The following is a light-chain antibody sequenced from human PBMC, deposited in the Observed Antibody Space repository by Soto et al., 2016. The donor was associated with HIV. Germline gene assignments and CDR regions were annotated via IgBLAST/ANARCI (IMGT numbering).Light chain of an antibody. CDR3: QVWDSSSDHLYV. J-gene: IGLJ1*01. CDR2: DVS. CDR1: NIGSKS. V-gene: IGLV3-21*03. Sequence: SYVLTQPPSVSVAPGKTARITCGGNNIGSKSVHWYQQKPGQAPVLVVYDVSDRPSGIPERFSGSNSGNTATLTISRVEAGDEADYYCQVWDSSSDHLYVFGTGTKVTVL.